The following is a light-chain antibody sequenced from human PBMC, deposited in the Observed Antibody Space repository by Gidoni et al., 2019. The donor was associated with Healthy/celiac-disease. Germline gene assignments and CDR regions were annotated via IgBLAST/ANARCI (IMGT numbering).Light chain of an antibody. CDR1: QSVLYSSNNKNY. J-gene: IGKJ4*01. CDR2: WAS. V-gene: IGKV4-1*01. CDR3: QQYYSTPY. Sequence: DIVVTQSPHSLAVSLGERATINCKSSQSVLYSSNNKNYLAWYQQKPGQPPKLLIYWASTRESGVPDRFSGSGSGTDFTLTISSLQAEDVAVYYCQQYYSTPYFGGGTKVEIK.